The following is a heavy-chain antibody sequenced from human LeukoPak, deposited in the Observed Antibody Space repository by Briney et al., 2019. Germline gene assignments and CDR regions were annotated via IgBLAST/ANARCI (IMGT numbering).Heavy chain of an antibody. J-gene: IGHJ4*02. V-gene: IGHV3-21*04. CDR3: AKEEGYSHFDY. D-gene: IGHD5-18*01. CDR2: ISSSSSYI. Sequence: GGSLRLSCAASGFTFSSYNMNWVRQAPGKGLEWVSSISSSSSYIYYADSVRGRFTISRDNSKNTLYLQMNSLRAGGTAIYYCAKEEGYSHFDYWGQGTLVTVSS. CDR1: GFTFSSYN.